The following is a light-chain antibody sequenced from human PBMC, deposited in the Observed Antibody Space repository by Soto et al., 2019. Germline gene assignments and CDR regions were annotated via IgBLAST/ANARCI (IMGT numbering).Light chain of an antibody. Sequence: QSALTQPPSASGSPGQSVTISCTGTSSDVGAYNYVSWYQQHPGKAPKLMIYDVSKRPSGVPYRFSGSKSGNAASLTVSGLQGEDEADYYCSSYTSSSTLVFGGGTQLTVL. V-gene: IGLV2-8*01. CDR1: SSDVGAYNY. CDR2: DVS. CDR3: SSYTSSSTLV. J-gene: IGLJ2*01.